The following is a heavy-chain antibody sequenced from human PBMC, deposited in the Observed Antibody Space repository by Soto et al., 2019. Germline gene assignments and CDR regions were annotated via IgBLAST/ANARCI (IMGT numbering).Heavy chain of an antibody. J-gene: IGHJ4*02. CDR3: ARDCSGGSCYLY. V-gene: IGHV1-69*04. D-gene: IGHD2-15*01. CDR2: IIPILGIA. Sequence: SVKVSCKASGGSFSSYTISWVRQAPGQGLEWMGRIIPILGIANYAQKFQGRVTITADKSTSTAYMELSSLRSEDTAVYYCARDCSGGSCYLYWGQGTLVTVSS. CDR1: GGSFSSYT.